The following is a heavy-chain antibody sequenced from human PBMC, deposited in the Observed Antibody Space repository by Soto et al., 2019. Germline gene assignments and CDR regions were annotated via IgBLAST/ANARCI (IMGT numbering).Heavy chain of an antibody. J-gene: IGHJ5*02. D-gene: IGHD2-15*01. CDR2: ISSSSSYI. CDR3: ASSVGYCSGGSCFTSNFDWFDP. Sequence: PGGSLRLSCAASGFTFSSYSMNWVRQAPGKGLEWVSSISSSSSYIYYADSVKGRFTISRDNAKNSLYLQMNSLRAEDTAVYYCASSVGYCSGGSCFTSNFDWFDPWGQGTLVTVSS. CDR1: GFTFSSYS. V-gene: IGHV3-21*01.